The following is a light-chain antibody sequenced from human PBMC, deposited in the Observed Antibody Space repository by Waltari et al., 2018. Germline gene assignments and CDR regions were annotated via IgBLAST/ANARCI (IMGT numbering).Light chain of an antibody. CDR3: QQYNNWPWT. CDR1: QSVSGN. CDR2: GAS. Sequence: EIVLTQSPATLSVSPGERATLSCRASQSVSGNLAWYQQKPGQAPRLLIRGASTRATGIPARFSGSGSGTEFTVTISSLQSEDFAVYYCQQYNNWPWTFGQGTRVDIK. J-gene: IGKJ1*01. V-gene: IGKV3-15*01.